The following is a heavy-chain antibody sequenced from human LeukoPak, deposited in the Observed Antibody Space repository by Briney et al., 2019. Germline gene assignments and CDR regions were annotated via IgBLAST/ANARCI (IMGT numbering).Heavy chain of an antibody. J-gene: IGHJ5*01. V-gene: IGHV1-18*01. Sequence: ASVEVSCKASGYTFTSSGISWVRQAPGQGLEWMGWISVNNGNAKYAQKFQGRVTMTTDTSTTTAYMELRSLRSDDTAVYFCARPRNYYDNGGYYNWFDSWGQGTLVTVSS. CDR3: ARPRNYYDNGGYYNWFDS. CDR1: GYTFTSSG. CDR2: ISVNNGNA. D-gene: IGHD3-22*01.